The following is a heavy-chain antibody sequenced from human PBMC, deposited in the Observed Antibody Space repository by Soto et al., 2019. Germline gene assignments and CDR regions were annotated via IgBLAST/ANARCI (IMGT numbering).Heavy chain of an antibody. CDR2: SNHSGTT. CDR3: ASAPMDNIVAKIFSRAEYYFKH. V-gene: IGHV4-34*01. J-gene: IGHJ4*02. D-gene: IGHD5-12*01. CDR1: GGSFVGYS. Sequence: SETLSLTCAVYGGSFVGYSRSWIRQPPGKGLEWIGESNHSGTTTYNPSLKSRAIMSVDTSKNQFSLKLNSVTAADTAVYYCASAPMDNIVAKIFSRAEYYFKHWGQGTPVTVSS.